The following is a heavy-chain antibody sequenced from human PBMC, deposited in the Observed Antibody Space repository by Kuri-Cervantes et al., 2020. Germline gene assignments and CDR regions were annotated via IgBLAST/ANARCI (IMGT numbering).Heavy chain of an antibody. J-gene: IGHJ3*02. CDR3: TRYSESDAFDI. D-gene: IGHD6-13*01. V-gene: IGHV3-49*04. Sequence: GESLKISCAASGFSFSTHGMHWVRQAPGKGLEWVGFIRSKAYGGTTEYAASVKGRFTISRDDSKSIAYLQMNSLKTEDTAVYYCTRYSESDAFDIWGQGTMVTVSS. CDR1: GFSFSTHG. CDR2: IRSKAYGGTT.